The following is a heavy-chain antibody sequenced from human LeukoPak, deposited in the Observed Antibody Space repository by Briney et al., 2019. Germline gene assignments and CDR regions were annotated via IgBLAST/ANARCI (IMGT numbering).Heavy chain of an antibody. CDR1: GFTFSRYW. CDR3: AKDLGPRGVGATPQY. V-gene: IGHV3-7*03. J-gene: IGHJ4*02. CDR2: IKADGSEK. D-gene: IGHD1-26*01. Sequence: AGGSLRLSCAAAGFTFSRYWMSWVRQATGKGLECVAKIKADGSEKHYVDSVKGRFTISRDSSKNSLYLQMNSLRTEETGFYYCAKDLGPRGVGATPQYWGQGTVVIVSS.